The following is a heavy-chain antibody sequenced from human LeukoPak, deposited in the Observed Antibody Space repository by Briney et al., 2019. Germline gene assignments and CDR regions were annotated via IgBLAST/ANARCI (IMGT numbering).Heavy chain of an antibody. CDR3: ARGLYYDFWSGYHHYYYYYMDV. CDR2: INHSGST. V-gene: IGHV4-34*01. CDR1: GGSFSGYY. Sequence: PSETLSLTCAVYGGSFSGYYWSWIRQPPGKGLEWIGEINHSGSTNYNPSLKSRVTISVDTSKNQFSLKLSSVTAADTAVYYCARGLYYDFWSGYHHYYYYYMDVWGKGTTVTVSS. J-gene: IGHJ6*03. D-gene: IGHD3-3*01.